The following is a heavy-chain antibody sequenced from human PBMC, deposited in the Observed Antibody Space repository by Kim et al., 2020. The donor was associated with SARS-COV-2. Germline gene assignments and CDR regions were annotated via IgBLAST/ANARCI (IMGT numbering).Heavy chain of an antibody. Sequence: GGSLRLSCAASGFTFSSYGMHWVRQAPGKGLEWVAVIWYDGSNKYYADSVKGRFTISRDNSKKTLYLQMNSLRAEDTAVYYCARDLIMYYDILTGYYKGSYYYCGMDVWAKGTTVPVPT. J-gene: IGHJ6*04. V-gene: IGHV3-33*01. D-gene: IGHD3-9*01. CDR3: ARDLIMYYDILTGYYKGSYYYCGMDV. CDR2: IWYDGSNK. CDR1: GFTFSSYG.